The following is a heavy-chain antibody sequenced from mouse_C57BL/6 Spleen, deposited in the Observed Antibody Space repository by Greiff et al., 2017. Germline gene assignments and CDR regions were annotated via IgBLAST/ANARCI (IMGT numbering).Heavy chain of an antibody. CDR3: ARNRGITTVVDYFDY. CDR1: GFSLTSYG. J-gene: IGHJ2*01. V-gene: IGHV2-2*01. Sequence: VQLKESGPGLVQPSQSLSITCTVSGFSLTSYGVHWVRQSPGKGLEWLGVIWSGGSTDYNAAFIYRLSISKDNSKGQVFFKMNSLQADDTAIYYCARNRGITTVVDYFDYWGQGTTLTVSS. D-gene: IGHD1-1*01. CDR2: IWSGGST.